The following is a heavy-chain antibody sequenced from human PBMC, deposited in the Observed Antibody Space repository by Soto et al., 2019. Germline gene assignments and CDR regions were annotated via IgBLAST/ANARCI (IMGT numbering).Heavy chain of an antibody. Sequence: GSLRLSCAASGFTFSSSAMNWVRQAPGKGLEWVSGITDSGGDTYYADAVKGRFTISRDNSKNTLFLQMNSLRAEDTSFFYCAKTVRDYGGSYSHFDYWGQGTLVTVSS. CDR2: ITDSGGDT. D-gene: IGHD1-26*01. CDR1: GFTFSSSA. CDR3: AKTVRDYGGSYSHFDY. J-gene: IGHJ4*02. V-gene: IGHV3-23*01.